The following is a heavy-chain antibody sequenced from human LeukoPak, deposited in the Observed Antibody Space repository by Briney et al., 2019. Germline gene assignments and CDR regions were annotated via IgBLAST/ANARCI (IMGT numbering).Heavy chain of an antibody. J-gene: IGHJ4*02. CDR2: IYYTGST. Sequence: SETLSLTCTISGGSVSDYYWSWIRQSPGKGLEWIGYIYYTGSTTYNPSLKSRVTISADTSKNQFSLKLSSVTAADTAVYYCARTKIVPAAFDYWGQGTLVTVSS. D-gene: IGHD2-2*01. V-gene: IGHV4-59*02. CDR1: GGSVSDYY. CDR3: ARTKIVPAAFDY.